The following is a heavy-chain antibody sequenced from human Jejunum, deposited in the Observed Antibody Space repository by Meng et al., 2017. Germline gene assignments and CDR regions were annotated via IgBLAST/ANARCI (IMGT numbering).Heavy chain of an antibody. CDR1: GGSISTSSYY. Sequence: QLQLQESGPGLVKPSETLSLTCTVSGGSISTSSYYWGWIRQAPGKGLEWIGNIYYSGSNYYNSSLKSRVTISVDTSKNQFSLTLSAVTAADTAVYYCARSPQYYDSSGFAFDPWGQGTLVTVSS. D-gene: IGHD3-22*01. J-gene: IGHJ5*02. V-gene: IGHV4-39*01. CDR3: ARSPQYYDSSGFAFDP. CDR2: IYYSGSN.